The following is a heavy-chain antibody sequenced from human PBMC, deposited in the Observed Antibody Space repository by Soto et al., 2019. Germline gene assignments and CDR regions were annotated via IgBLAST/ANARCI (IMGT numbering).Heavy chain of an antibody. Sequence: QVQLVESGGGVVQPGRSLRLSCAASGFTFSSYGMHWVRQAPGKGLEWVAVIWYDGSNKYYADSVKGRFTISRDNSKNTLYLQMNGLRAEDTAVYYCARGRGSYRDYFDYWGQGTLVTVSS. D-gene: IGHD1-26*01. J-gene: IGHJ4*02. CDR1: GFTFSSYG. CDR2: IWYDGSNK. V-gene: IGHV3-33*01. CDR3: ARGRGSYRDYFDY.